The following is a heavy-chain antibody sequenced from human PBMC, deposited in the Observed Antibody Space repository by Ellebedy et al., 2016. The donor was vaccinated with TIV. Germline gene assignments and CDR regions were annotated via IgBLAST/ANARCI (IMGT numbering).Heavy chain of an antibody. CDR3: ARGESVVVPAAMHGVRDYYYYYMDV. CDR1: GGTFSSYA. D-gene: IGHD2-2*01. CDR2: IIPILGIA. Sequence: ASVKVSCKASGGTFSSYAISWVRQAPGQGLEWMGGIIPILGIANYAQKFQGRVTITADKSTSTAYMGLSSLRSEDTAVYYCARGESVVVPAAMHGVRDYYYYYMDVWGKGTTVTVSS. J-gene: IGHJ6*03. V-gene: IGHV1-69*10.